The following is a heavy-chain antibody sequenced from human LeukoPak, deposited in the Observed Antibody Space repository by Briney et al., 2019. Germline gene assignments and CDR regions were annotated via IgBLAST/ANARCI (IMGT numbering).Heavy chain of an antibody. CDR1: GFTFSSYG. CDR2: IRYDGSNK. Sequence: PGGSLRLSCAASGFTFSSYGMHWVRQAPGNGLEWVAFIRYDGSNKYYADSVKGRFTISRDNSKNTLYLQMNSLRAEDTAVYYCAKVSGYSYGYRGYYFDYWGQGTLVTVSS. D-gene: IGHD5-18*01. CDR3: AKVSGYSYGYRGYYFDY. J-gene: IGHJ4*02. V-gene: IGHV3-30*02.